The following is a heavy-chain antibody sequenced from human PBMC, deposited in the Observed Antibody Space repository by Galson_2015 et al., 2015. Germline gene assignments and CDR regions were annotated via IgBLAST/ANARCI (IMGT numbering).Heavy chain of an antibody. CDR1: GFTFSSYE. D-gene: IGHD4-17*01. Sequence: SLRLSCAASGFTFSSYEMNWVRQAPGKGLEWVPYISSSGSTIYYADSVKGRFTISRDNAKNSLYLQMNSLRAEDTAVYYCARNYGDYGDYWGQGTLVTVSS. CDR2: ISSSGSTI. J-gene: IGHJ4*02. V-gene: IGHV3-48*03. CDR3: ARNYGDYGDY.